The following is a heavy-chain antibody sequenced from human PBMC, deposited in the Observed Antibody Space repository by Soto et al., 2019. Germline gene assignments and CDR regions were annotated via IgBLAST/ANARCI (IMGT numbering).Heavy chain of an antibody. CDR1: GFTFGDYA. D-gene: IGHD3-22*01. V-gene: IGHV3-49*04. CDR3: TRDEPDSSGYDY. CDR2: IRSKAYGGTT. J-gene: IGHJ4*02. Sequence: GSLRLSCTASGFTFGDYAMSWVRQAPGKGLEWVGFIRSKAYGGTTEYAASVKGRFTISRDDSKSITYLQMNSLKTEDTAVYYCTRDEPDSSGYDYWGQGTLVTVSS.